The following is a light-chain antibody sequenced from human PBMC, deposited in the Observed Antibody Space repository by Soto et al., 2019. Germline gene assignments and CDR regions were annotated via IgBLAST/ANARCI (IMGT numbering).Light chain of an antibody. Sequence: QSALTQPASVSGSAGQSITISCSGTMRDVGAYNLVSWYQQHPGTAPKLIIYDDNKRPSGIPDRFSGSKSGTSATLGITGFQTGDEADYYCGSWDSSLSAYVFGTGTKVTVL. V-gene: IGLV1-51*01. CDR3: GSWDSSLSAYV. J-gene: IGLJ1*01. CDR2: DDN. CDR1: MRDVGAYNL.